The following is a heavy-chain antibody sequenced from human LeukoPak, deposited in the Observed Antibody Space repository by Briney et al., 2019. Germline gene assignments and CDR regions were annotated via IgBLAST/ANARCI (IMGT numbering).Heavy chain of an antibody. Sequence: GESLKISCKGSGYSFTSYWIGWVRHMPGKGLEWMGIIYPGDSDTRYSPSFQGQVTISADKSISTAYLQWSSLKASDTAMYYCARHRGLILRMNAFDIWGQGTMVTVSS. J-gene: IGHJ3*02. CDR1: GYSFTSYW. CDR2: IYPGDSDT. D-gene: IGHD3-3*01. V-gene: IGHV5-51*01. CDR3: ARHRGLILRMNAFDI.